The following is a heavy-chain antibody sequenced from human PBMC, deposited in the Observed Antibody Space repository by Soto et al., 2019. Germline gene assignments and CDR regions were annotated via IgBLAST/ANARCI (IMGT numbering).Heavy chain of an antibody. CDR1: GYTFTTYG. CDR2: ISAYNGNR. Sequence: QVQLVQSGGEVKKPGASVKVSCKASGYTFTTYGITWVRQGPGQGLEWMGWISAYNGNRNYAQKVQGRVTMTTDTSTSTAYMELRSLRSDDTAVYYCARALDYYDSSGYYTHEYFQHWGQGTLVTVSS. D-gene: IGHD3-22*01. V-gene: IGHV1-18*01. J-gene: IGHJ1*01. CDR3: ARALDYYDSSGYYTHEYFQH.